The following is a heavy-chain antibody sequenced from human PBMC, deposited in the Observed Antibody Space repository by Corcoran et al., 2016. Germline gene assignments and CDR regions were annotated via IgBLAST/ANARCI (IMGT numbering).Heavy chain of an antibody. V-gene: IGHV4-39*07. Sequence: QLQLQESGPGLVKPSETLSLTCTVSGGSISSSSYYWGWIRQPPGKGLEWIGSIYYSGSTYYNPSLKSRVTISVDTSKNQFSLKLSSVTAADTAVDYCARTPIVRGVILDYWGQGTLVTVSS. CDR3: ARTPIVRGVILDY. D-gene: IGHD3-10*01. CDR1: GGSISSSSYY. J-gene: IGHJ4*02. CDR2: IYYSGST.